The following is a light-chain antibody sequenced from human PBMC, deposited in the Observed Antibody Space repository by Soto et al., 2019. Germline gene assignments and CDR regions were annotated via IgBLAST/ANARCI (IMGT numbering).Light chain of an antibody. CDR1: SSDVGGYDF. J-gene: IGLJ2*01. CDR2: DVS. CDR3: RSYTRSTTLV. Sequence: SLLTQPASVSGSPGQSITISCTGTSSDVGGYDFASWYQQHPGKAPKLMIYDVSNRPSGVSDRFSGSKSGNTASLTISGLQSKDEADYYCRSYTRSTTLVFGGGTKVTVL. V-gene: IGLV2-14*03.